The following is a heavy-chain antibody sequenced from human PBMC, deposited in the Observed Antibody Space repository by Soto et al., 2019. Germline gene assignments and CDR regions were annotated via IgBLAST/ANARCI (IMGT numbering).Heavy chain of an antibody. V-gene: IGHV1-46*01. Sequence: ASVKVSCKASGYTFTSYYMHWVRQAPGQGLEWMGIINPSGGSTSYAQKFQGRVTMTRDTSTSTVYMELSSLRSEDTAVYYCARDLRFLEWLSRPHYGMDVWGQGTTVTVSS. J-gene: IGHJ6*02. D-gene: IGHD3-3*01. CDR2: INPSGGST. CDR3: ARDLRFLEWLSRPHYGMDV. CDR1: GYTFTSYY.